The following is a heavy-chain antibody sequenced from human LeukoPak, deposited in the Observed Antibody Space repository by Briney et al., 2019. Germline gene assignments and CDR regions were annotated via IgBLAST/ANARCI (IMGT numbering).Heavy chain of an antibody. D-gene: IGHD3-3*01. J-gene: IGHJ3*02. CDR2: IYHSGST. CDR1: GGSISSGGYY. V-gene: IGHV4-30-2*01. Sequence: PSQTLSLTCTVSGGSISSGGYYWSWIRQPPGKGLEWIGYIYHSGSTYYNPSLKSRVTISVDRSKNQFSLKLSSVTAADTAVYYCAREDYDFWSGPPPNDAFDIWGQGTMVTVSS. CDR3: AREDYDFWSGPPPNDAFDI.